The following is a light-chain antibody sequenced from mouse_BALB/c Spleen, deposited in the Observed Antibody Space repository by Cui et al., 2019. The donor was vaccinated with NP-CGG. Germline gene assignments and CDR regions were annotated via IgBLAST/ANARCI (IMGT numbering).Light chain of an antibody. J-gene: IGLJ1*01. CDR1: TGAVTTSNY. CDR3: ALWYSNHWV. Sequence: QAVLTQESALTTSPGETVTLTCRSSTGAVTTSNYANWVQEKPDHLFTGLIGGTNNRPPGVPARFSGSLIGDRAALTITGAQTEDEATYFCALWYSNHWVFGGGTKLTVL. CDR2: GTN. V-gene: IGLV1*01.